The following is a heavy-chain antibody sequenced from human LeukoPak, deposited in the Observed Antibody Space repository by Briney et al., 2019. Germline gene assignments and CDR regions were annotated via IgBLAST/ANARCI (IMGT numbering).Heavy chain of an antibody. J-gene: IGHJ6*03. CDR1: GFTFSSYW. Sequence: TGGSLRLSCAASGFTFSSYWMHWVRQAPGKGLVWVSAISGSGSSTYYADSVKGRFTISRDNSKNTLYLQMNSLRAEDTAVYYCAKGETYYYYYMDVWGKGTTVTISS. CDR2: ISGSGSST. V-gene: IGHV3-23*01. CDR3: AKGETYYYYYMDV.